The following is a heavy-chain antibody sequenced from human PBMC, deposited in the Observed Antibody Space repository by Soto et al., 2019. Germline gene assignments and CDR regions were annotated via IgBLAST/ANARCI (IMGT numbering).Heavy chain of an antibody. CDR3: ASLTATPLDY. J-gene: IGHJ4*02. CDR1: GFTFSSYG. CDR2: ISYDGSNK. Sequence: GGSLRLSCAASGFTFSSYGMHWVRQAPGKGLEWVAVISYDGSNKYYADSVKGRFTISRDNSKNTLYLQMNSLRAEDTAVYYCASLTATPLDYWGQGTLVTVSS. V-gene: IGHV3-30*03. D-gene: IGHD1-26*01.